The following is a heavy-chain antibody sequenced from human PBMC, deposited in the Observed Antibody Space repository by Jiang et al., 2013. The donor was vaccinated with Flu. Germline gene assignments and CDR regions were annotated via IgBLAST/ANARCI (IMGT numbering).Heavy chain of an antibody. Sequence: QPGRSLRLSCAASGFTFSSYAMHWVRQAPGKGLEWVAVISYDGSNKYYADSVKGRFTISRDNSKNTLYLQMNSLRAEDTAVYYCARDVEELKRDIVVVPAVPDAFDIWGQGTMVTVSS. D-gene: IGHD2-2*01. CDR2: ISYDGSNK. J-gene: IGHJ3*02. CDR3: ARDVEELKRDIVVVPAVPDAFDI. CDR1: GFTFSSYA. V-gene: IGHV3-30-3*01.